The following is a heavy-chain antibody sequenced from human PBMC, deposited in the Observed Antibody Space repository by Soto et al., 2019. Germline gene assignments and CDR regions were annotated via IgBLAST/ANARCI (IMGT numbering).Heavy chain of an antibody. CDR1: GGSISSGGYS. CDR3: AKHLYYGWGIYYWFDP. CDR2: MYHSGST. J-gene: IGHJ5*02. V-gene: IGHV4-30-2*01. D-gene: IGHD3-10*01. Sequence: SETLSLTCAVSGGSISSGGYSWSWIRQPPGKGLEWIGYMYHSGSTYYNPSLKSRVTISIDRSKNQFSLKLSSVTAADTAVYYCAKHLYYGWGIYYWFDPWGQGTLVPVSS.